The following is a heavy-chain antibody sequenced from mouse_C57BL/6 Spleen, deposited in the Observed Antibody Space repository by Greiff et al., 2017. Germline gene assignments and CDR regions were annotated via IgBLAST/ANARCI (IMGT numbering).Heavy chain of an antibody. Sequence: EVKLVESVAELVRPGASVKLSCTASGFNIKNTYMHWVKQRPEQGLEWIGRIDPANGNTKYAPKFQGKATITADTSSNTAYLQLSSLTSEDTAIYYCARTYPFYDYDGRVDYWGQGTTLTVSS. J-gene: IGHJ2*01. V-gene: IGHV14-3*01. D-gene: IGHD2-4*01. CDR1: GFNIKNTY. CDR2: IDPANGNT. CDR3: ARTYPFYDYDGRVDY.